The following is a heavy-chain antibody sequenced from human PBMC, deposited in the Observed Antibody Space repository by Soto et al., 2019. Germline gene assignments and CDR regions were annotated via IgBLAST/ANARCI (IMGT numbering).Heavy chain of an antibody. CDR2: ISSSSSYT. D-gene: IGHD3-22*01. CDR3: ARDTSITMIGYYSMDV. V-gene: IGHV3-11*06. Sequence: PGGSLRLSCAASGFTFSDYYMSWIRQAPGKGLEWVSYISSSSSYTNYADSVKGRFTISRDNAKNSLYLQMNSLRAEETAVYYCARDTSITMIGYYSMDVWGQGTTVTVSS. CDR1: GFTFSDYY. J-gene: IGHJ6*02.